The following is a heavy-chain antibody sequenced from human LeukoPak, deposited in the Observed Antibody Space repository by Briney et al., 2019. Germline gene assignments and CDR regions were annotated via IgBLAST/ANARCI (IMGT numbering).Heavy chain of an antibody. CDR1: GFTFSSYG. D-gene: IGHD4-23*01. J-gene: IGHJ4*02. CDR3: AKDHYGGNSWGYYFDY. CDR2: ISYDGSNK. V-gene: IGHV3-30*18. Sequence: GGSLRLSCAASGFTFSSYGMHWVRKAPGKGLEWVAVISYDGSNKYYADSVKGRFTISRDNSKNTLYLQMNSLRAEDTAVYYCAKDHYGGNSWGYYFDYWGQGTLVTVSS.